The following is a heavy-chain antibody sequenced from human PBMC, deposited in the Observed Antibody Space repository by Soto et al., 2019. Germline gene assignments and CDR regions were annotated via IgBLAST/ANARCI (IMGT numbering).Heavy chain of an antibody. J-gene: IGHJ4*02. CDR1: GYTFTSYD. CDR3: ARVQSDAYPYDY. CDR2: MNPNSGNT. V-gene: IGHV1-8*01. D-gene: IGHD2-2*01. Sequence: ASVKVSCKASGYTFTSYDINWVRQATGQGLEWMGWMNPNSGNTGYAQKLQGRVTMTTDTSTSTAYMELRSLRSDDTAVYYCARVQSDAYPYDYWGQGTLVTVSS.